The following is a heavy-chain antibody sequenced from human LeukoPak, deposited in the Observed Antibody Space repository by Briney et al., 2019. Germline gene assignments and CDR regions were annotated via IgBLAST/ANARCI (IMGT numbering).Heavy chain of an antibody. D-gene: IGHD3-10*01. CDR3: ARDLYYYGSGSFVPGLPDY. Sequence: LSLTCTVSGGSISSGGYYWSWIRQAPGKGLEWVSYICSSGSYIYYADSVKGRFTISRDNAKNSLYLQMNSLRAEDTAVYYCARDLYYYGSGSFVPGLPDYWGQGTLVTVSS. V-gene: IGHV3-11*04. CDR2: ICSSGSYI. J-gene: IGHJ4*02. CDR1: GGSISSGGYY.